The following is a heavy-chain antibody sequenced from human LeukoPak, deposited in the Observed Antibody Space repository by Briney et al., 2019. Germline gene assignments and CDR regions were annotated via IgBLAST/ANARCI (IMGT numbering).Heavy chain of an antibody. CDR1: GGSISSYY. CDR3: ARANYYDSSGYSRGAFDI. J-gene: IGHJ3*02. Sequence: PSETLSLTCTVSGGSISSYYWSWIRQPAGKGLEWIGRIYTSGSTYYNPSLKSRVTISVDTSKNQFSLKLSSVTAADTAVYFCARANYYDSSGYSRGAFDIWGQGTMVTVSS. CDR2: IYTSGST. V-gene: IGHV4-4*07. D-gene: IGHD3-22*01.